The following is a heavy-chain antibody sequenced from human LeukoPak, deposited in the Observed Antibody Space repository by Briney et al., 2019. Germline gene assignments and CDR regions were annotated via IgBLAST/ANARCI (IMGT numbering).Heavy chain of an antibody. J-gene: IGHJ4*02. D-gene: IGHD1-20*01. Sequence: GGSLRLSCAASGFTFSNAWMSWVRQAPGKGLEWVGRIKSKADGETIDYAAPVKGRFTFSRDDSKNMLYLQMNSLKSEDTAVYYCSTLTSRGLSDSWGQGTLVTVSS. CDR3: STLTSRGLSDS. CDR1: GFTFSNAW. V-gene: IGHV3-15*01. CDR2: IKSKADGETI.